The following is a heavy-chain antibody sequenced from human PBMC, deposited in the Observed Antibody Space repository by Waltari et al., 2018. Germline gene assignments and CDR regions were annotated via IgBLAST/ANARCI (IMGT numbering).Heavy chain of an antibody. CDR2: IIPIFGTA. D-gene: IGHD2-2*01. CDR1: GGTFSSYA. Sequence: QVQLVQSGAEVKKPGSSVKVSCKASGGTFSSYAISWVRQAPGQGLEWMGGIIPIFGTANYAQKFQGRVTITADESTSTAYMELSSLRSEDTAVYYCAREGYCGSTSCYSKNDAFDIWGQGTMVTVSS. CDR3: AREGYCGSTSCYSKNDAFDI. V-gene: IGHV1-69*12. J-gene: IGHJ3*02.